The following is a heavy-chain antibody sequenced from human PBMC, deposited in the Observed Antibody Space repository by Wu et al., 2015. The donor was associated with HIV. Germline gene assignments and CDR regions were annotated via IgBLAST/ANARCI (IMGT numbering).Heavy chain of an antibody. CDR2: TNPNGGRT. J-gene: IGHJ6*03. D-gene: IGHD4-17*01. CDR3: ARERYGAVSGLSMDV. Sequence: QLVQSGAEVTKPGASVSVSCQTSGYTFTDHYIHWVRQAPGQGLEWVGMTNPNGGRTRFARRLLGRATMSRDTSTSTIKLSLKYLESEDTAVYYCARERYGAVSGLSMDVWGRGTALIVSS. CDR1: GYTFTDHY. V-gene: IGHV1-46*04.